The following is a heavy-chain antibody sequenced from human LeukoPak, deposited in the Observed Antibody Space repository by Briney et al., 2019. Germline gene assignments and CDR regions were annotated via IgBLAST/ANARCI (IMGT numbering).Heavy chain of an antibody. D-gene: IGHD6-19*01. V-gene: IGHV3-23*01. CDR3: AKFDLTGIAVAGFDY. J-gene: IGHJ4*02. CDR1: GFTFSSYA. Sequence: RGSLRLSCAASGFTFSSYAMSWVRQAPGKGLEWVSAISGSGGSTYYADSVKGRFTISRDNSKNTQYLQMNSLRAEDTAVYYCAKFDLTGIAVAGFDYWGQGTLVTVSS. CDR2: ISGSGGST.